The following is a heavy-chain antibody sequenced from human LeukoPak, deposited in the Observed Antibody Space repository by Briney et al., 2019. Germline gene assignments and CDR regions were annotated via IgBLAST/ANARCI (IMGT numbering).Heavy chain of an antibody. CDR3: ARGSEVVPAAPGDYFDY. J-gene: IGHJ4*02. CDR2: MNPNSGNT. D-gene: IGHD2-2*01. Sequence: ASVKVSCKASGYTFTSYDINWVRQATGQGLEWMGWMNPNSGNTGYAQKFQGRVTMTRNTSISTAYMELSSLRSEDTAVYYCARGSEVVPAAPGDYFDYWGQGTLVTVSS. V-gene: IGHV1-8*01. CDR1: GYTFTSYD.